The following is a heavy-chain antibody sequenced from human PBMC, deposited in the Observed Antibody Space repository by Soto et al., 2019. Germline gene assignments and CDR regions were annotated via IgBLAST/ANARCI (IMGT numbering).Heavy chain of an antibody. D-gene: IGHD6-13*01. CDR3: ASSSWYVATNYYYYGMDV. Sequence: SETLSLTCAGYGGSFSGYYWSWIRQPPGKGLEWIGEINHSGSTNYNPSLKSRVTISVDTSKNQFSLKLSSVTAADTAVYYCASSSWYVATNYYYYGMDVWGQGTTVTVSS. J-gene: IGHJ6*02. V-gene: IGHV4-34*01. CDR2: INHSGST. CDR1: GGSFSGYY.